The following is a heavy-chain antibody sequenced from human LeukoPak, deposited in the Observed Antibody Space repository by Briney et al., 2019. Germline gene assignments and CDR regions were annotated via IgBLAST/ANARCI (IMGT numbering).Heavy chain of an antibody. D-gene: IGHD3-10*01. CDR3: ARSGGSGSYYLY. CDR2: IYYSGST. Sequence: PSETLSLTCTVSGGSISSYYWSWIRQPPGKGLEWIGYIYYSGSTNYNPSLKSRVTISVDTSKNQFSLKLSSVTAADTAVYYCARSGGSGSYYLYWGQGTLVTVSS. CDR1: GGSISSYY. V-gene: IGHV4-59*08. J-gene: IGHJ4*02.